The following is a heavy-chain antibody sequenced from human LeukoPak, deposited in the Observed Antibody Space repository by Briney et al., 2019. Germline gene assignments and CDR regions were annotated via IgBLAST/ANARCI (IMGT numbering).Heavy chain of an antibody. Sequence: LPGGSLRLSCAASGFTFSSYPMNWVRQAPGRGLEWVSYISGSDNTRSYADSVKGRFTISRDNAKSSLSLQMNSLRAEDTAVYYCARRAAAGHLDGFDIWGQGTLITVSS. CDR2: ISGSDNTR. D-gene: IGHD6-13*01. CDR3: ARRAAAGHLDGFDI. CDR1: GFTFSSYP. V-gene: IGHV3-48*03. J-gene: IGHJ3*02.